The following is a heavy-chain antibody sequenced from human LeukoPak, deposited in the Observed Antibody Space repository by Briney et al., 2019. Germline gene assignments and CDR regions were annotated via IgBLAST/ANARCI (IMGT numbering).Heavy chain of an antibody. D-gene: IGHD1-26*01. Sequence: SQTLSLTCIVSAGSISSGSYYWSWIRQPAGKGLECIGRIYTSGSTNYNPSLKSRVTISVDTSKNQFSLKLSSVTAADTAVYYCASAYSVGATKWFGAFDIWGQGTMVTVSS. V-gene: IGHV4-61*02. J-gene: IGHJ3*02. CDR1: AGSISSGSYY. CDR2: IYTSGST. CDR3: ASAYSVGATKWFGAFDI.